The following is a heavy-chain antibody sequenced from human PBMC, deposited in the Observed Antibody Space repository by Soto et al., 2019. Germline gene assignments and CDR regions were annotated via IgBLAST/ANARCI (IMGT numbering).Heavy chain of an antibody. CDR2: IYYSGTP. Sequence: PSETLSLTCSVSGGSINSDDHNWVWLRQPPGMGREGKGYIYYSGTPNYNPSLKSRITVTNDTSKSQFSLILTSVTAADAALFYCSVQGRGGYWFASWGQGTPVTVSS. CDR1: GGSINSDDHN. J-gene: IGHJ5*01. D-gene: IGHD1-1*01. CDR3: SVQGRGGYWFAS. V-gene: IGHV4-30-4*01.